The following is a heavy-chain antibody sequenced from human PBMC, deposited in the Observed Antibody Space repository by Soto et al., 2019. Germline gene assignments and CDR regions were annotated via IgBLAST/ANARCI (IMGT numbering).Heavy chain of an antibody. D-gene: IGHD5-12*01. CDR3: ARDRGGYGRSDY. CDR1: GDSITTGGYY. V-gene: IGHV4-31*03. CDR2: IYYSGTT. J-gene: IGHJ4*02. Sequence: PSETLSLTCTVSGDSITTGGYYWSWIRQHPGKGLEWIGYIYYSGTTYYNPSLKSRVTISVDTSENQFSLKLRSVTAADMAVYYCARDRGGYGRSDYWGQGTLVTVSS.